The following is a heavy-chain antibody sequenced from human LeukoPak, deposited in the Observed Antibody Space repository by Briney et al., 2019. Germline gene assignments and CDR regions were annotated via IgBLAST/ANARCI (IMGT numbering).Heavy chain of an antibody. CDR1: GGSISSISYY. D-gene: IGHD3-10*01. CDR2: MYHNGST. J-gene: IGHJ4*02. CDR3: ARTRYYYNSRSYGAPYYFDY. V-gene: IGHV4-39*01. Sequence: PSETLSLTCTVSGGSISSISYYWGWIRQPPGKGLEWIGSMYHNGSTYYNPSLKSRVTISVDTSKNQFSLKLSSVTAADTAVYYCARTRYYYNSRSYGAPYYFDYWGQGTLVTVSS.